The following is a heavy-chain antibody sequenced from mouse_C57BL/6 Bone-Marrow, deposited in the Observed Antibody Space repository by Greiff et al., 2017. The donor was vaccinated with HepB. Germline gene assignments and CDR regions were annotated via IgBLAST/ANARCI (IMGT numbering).Heavy chain of an antibody. J-gene: IGHJ2*01. CDR3: VIQKYYFDY. Sequence: EVKLVESGGGLVQPKGSLKLSCAASGFSFNTYAMNWVRQAPGKGLEWVARIRSKSNNYATYYADSVKDRFTISRDDSESMIYLQMKNLKTEDTAMYYCVIQKYYFDYWGQGTTLTVSS. CDR1: GFSFNTYA. CDR2: IRSKSNNYAT. V-gene: IGHV10-1*01.